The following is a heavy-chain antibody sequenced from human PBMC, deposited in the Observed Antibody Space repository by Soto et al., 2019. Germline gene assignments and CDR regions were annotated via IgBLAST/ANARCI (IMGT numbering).Heavy chain of an antibody. Sequence: PGGSLRLSCAASGFTFSSYGMHWVRQAPGKGLEWVAVISYDGSNKYYADSVKGRFTISRDNSKNTLYLQMNSLRAEDTAVYYCAKPLSTYYTVTTTDFDYWGQGTLVTSPQ. V-gene: IGHV3-30*18. CDR1: GFTFSSYG. CDR3: AKPLSTYYTVTTTDFDY. D-gene: IGHD4-17*01. J-gene: IGHJ4*02. CDR2: ISYDGSNK.